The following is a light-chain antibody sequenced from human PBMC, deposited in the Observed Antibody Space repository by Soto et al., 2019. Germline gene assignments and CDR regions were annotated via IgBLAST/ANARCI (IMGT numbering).Light chain of an antibody. Sequence: DIVLTQSPATLSLSPGERATISCRASQSVSSYLAWYQQKPGQAPRLLIYDASNRATGIPARFSGSGSGTDFTLTISSLEPEDFAIYYCQQRSGWYTFGQGTKLEIK. CDR2: DAS. J-gene: IGKJ2*01. CDR1: QSVSSY. V-gene: IGKV3-11*01. CDR3: QQRSGWYT.